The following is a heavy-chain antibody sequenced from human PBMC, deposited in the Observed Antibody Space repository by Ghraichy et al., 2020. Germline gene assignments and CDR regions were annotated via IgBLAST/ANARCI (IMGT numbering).Heavy chain of an antibody. CDR1: GYTFTTYD. D-gene: IGHD5-24*01. CDR2: MNPHSGNT. V-gene: IGHV1-8*02. CDR3: ERDRATRGDDAFDI. J-gene: IGHJ3*02. Sequence: ASVNVSCKASGYTFTTYDINWVRQATGQGLEWMGWMNPHSGNTGYAQKFQGRVTMTRNTSISTAYMELTSLRSEDTAVYYCERDRATRGDDAFDIWGQGTMVTVSS.